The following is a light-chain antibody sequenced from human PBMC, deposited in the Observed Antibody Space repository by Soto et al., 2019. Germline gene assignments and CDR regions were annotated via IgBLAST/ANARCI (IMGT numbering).Light chain of an antibody. CDR3: QLVDGSFT. Sequence: EIVLTQSPDTLSLSPGERATLSCRASQSIDSRWLAWNQQNPGQAPRLLLYTTSSRATGIPDRFSGSGSGTDFTLTISRLEPEDFAVYYCQLVDGSFTFGGGTKVEMK. CDR1: QSIDSRW. V-gene: IGKV3-20*01. CDR2: TTS. J-gene: IGKJ4*01.